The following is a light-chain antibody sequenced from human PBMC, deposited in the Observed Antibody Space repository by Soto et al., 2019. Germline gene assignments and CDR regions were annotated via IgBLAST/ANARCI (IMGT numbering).Light chain of an antibody. CDR3: QHYNSYSEA. CDR2: KAS. J-gene: IGKJ1*01. V-gene: IGKV1-5*03. Sequence: IQMTQSPSTLSGSVGDRVTITCRASQTISSWLAWYQQKPGKAPKLLIYKASTLKSGVPSRFSGSRSGTEFTLTISSLQPDDFATYYCQHYNSYSEAFGQGTKVELK. CDR1: QTISSW.